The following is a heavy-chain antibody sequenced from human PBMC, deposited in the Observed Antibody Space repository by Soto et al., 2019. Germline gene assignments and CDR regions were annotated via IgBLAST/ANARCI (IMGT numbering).Heavy chain of an antibody. Sequence: QVQLLQSGAEVKKTGASVKLSCKASGYTFTTYYMHWVRQAPEQGLEWMGIITPYDGTTTYAQKFQGRVTMTRDTSASTVHMELSSLRSEDTAVYYCARALSSGYFQGGVDVWGQGTTVTVSS. CDR1: GYTFTTYY. D-gene: IGHD3-22*01. CDR2: ITPYDGTT. J-gene: IGHJ6*02. V-gene: IGHV1-46*01. CDR3: ARALSSGYFQGGVDV.